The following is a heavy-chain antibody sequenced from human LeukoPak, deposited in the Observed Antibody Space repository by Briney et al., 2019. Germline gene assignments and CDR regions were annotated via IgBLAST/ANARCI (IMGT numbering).Heavy chain of an antibody. Sequence: SETLSLTCTVSGGSISSSSYYWGWIRQPPGKGLEWIGSIYFSGSTYYYPSLKSRVTISVDTSKNQFSLKLSSVTAADTTIYYCASTSYDSSGYFDYWGQGTLVTVSS. CDR3: ASTSYDSSGYFDY. J-gene: IGHJ4*02. CDR2: IYFSGST. V-gene: IGHV4-39*01. D-gene: IGHD3-22*01. CDR1: GGSISSSSYY.